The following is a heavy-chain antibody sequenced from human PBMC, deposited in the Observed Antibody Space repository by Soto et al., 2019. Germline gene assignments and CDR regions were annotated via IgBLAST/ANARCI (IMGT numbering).Heavy chain of an antibody. D-gene: IGHD6-13*01. CDR1: GDSISSYY. V-gene: IGHV4-4*07. J-gene: IGHJ6*02. CDR3: ARYSSNWFQTEGLDV. Sequence: SETLSLTCTVSGDSISSYYWNWIRQPAGKGLEWIGRIDASGNSNYNPSLKSRVTMSVDTSKKQFSLKVTSVTAADTAVYYCARYSSNWFQTEGLDVWGQGNTVTVAS. CDR2: IDASGNS.